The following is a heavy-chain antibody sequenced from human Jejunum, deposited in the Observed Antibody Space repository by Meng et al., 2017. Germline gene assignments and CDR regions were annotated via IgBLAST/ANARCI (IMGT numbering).Heavy chain of an antibody. V-gene: IGHV1-2*06. D-gene: IGHD5-24*01. Sequence: QVYDVHVGGRVKKPVAAVNVSCKPRGDTFICYYMHWVLQSPGQGLEWMGRINPDNGVTNSAQRFQGRVTMTRHTSITTAYMELNRLTSGDTAFYYCARVGRDDYNVPHYWGQGTLVTVSS. CDR3: ARVGRDDYNVPHY. CDR1: GDTFICYY. J-gene: IGHJ4*02. CDR2: INPDNGVT.